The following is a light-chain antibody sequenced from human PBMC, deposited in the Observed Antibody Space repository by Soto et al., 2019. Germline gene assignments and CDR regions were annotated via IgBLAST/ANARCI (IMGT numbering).Light chain of an antibody. J-gene: IGLJ1*01. V-gene: IGLV4-69*01. CDR3: QTWGTGIHV. CDR1: SGHSSYA. CDR2: LNSDGSH. Sequence: QLVLTQSPSASASLGASVKLTCTLSSGHSSYAIAWHQQQPEKGPRYLMKLNSDGSHSRGDGIPDRFSGSSSGAERYLTLSSLQSEDEADYYCQTWGTGIHVFGTGTKLTVL.